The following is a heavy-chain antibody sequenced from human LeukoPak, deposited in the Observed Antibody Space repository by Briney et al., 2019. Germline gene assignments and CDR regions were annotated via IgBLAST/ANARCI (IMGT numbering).Heavy chain of an antibody. D-gene: IGHD3-10*01. J-gene: IGHJ6*03. CDR1: GGTFSSYA. CDR3: ARGLGRELMVRGVIAHYYYYMDV. V-gene: IGHV1-69*05. Sequence: GASVKVSCKASGGTFSSYAISWVRQAPGQGLEWMGGIIPIFGTANYAQKFQGRVTITTDESTSTAYMELSSLRSEDTAVYYCARGLGRELMVRGVIAHYYYYMDVWGKGTTVTVSS. CDR2: IIPIFGTA.